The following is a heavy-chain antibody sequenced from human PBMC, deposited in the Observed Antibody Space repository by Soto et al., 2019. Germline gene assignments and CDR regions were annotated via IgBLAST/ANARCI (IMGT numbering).Heavy chain of an antibody. Sequence: PGESLKISCKGSGYSFTSYWIGWVRQMPGKGLEWMGIIYPGDSDTRYSPSFQGQVTISADKSISTAYLQWSSLKASDTAMYYCARRWQDGGEWFHAFDIWGQGTMVTVSS. J-gene: IGHJ3*02. CDR1: GYSFTSYW. CDR2: IYPGDSDT. CDR3: ARRWQDGGEWFHAFDI. D-gene: IGHD3-3*01. V-gene: IGHV5-51*01.